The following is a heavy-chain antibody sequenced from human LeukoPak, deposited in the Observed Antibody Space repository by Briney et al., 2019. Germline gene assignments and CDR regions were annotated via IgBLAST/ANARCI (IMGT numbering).Heavy chain of an antibody. CDR1: GFTFSSYA. CDR3: AKGVDTAMAQLADAFDI. Sequence: GGSLRLSCAASGFTFSSYAMHWVRQAPGKGLEWVAVISYDGSNKYYADSVKGRFTISRDNSKNTLYLQMNSLRAEDTAVYYCAKGVDTAMAQLADAFDIWGQGTMVTVSS. D-gene: IGHD5-18*01. J-gene: IGHJ3*02. V-gene: IGHV3-30*04. CDR2: ISYDGSNK.